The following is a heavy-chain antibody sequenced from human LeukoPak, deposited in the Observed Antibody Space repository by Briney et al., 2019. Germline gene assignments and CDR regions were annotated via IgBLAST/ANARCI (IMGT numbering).Heavy chain of an antibody. D-gene: IGHD6-19*01. J-gene: IGHJ3*02. CDR2: IRYDGSNL. CDR1: GFSFSNYG. V-gene: IGHV3-30*02. Sequence: GGSLRLSCAASGFSFSNYGMHWARQAPGKGLEWVSFIRYDGSNLYYADSVKGRFTISRDNSKSTLYLQMNSLRAEDTAVYYCANHRIAVPFDIWGQGTMVTVSS. CDR3: ANHRIAVPFDI.